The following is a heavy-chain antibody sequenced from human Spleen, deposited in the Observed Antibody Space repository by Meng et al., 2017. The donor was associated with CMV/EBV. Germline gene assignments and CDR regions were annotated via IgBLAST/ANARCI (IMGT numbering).Heavy chain of an antibody. J-gene: IGHJ6*02. CDR2: IYPSNSDT. V-gene: IGHV5-51*01. D-gene: IGHD2/OR15-2a*01. Sequence: GESLKISCKGSGYSFTSYWIGWVRQMPGKGLEWMGSIYPSNSDTRYSPAFQGQVTISADKSISTAYVQWSRLKASDTAMYYCATTYQADYYHMDVWGQGTTVTVSS. CDR3: ATTYQADYYHMDV. CDR1: GYSFTSYW.